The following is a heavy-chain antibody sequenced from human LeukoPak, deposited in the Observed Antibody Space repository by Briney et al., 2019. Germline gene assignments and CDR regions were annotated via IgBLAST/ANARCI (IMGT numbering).Heavy chain of an antibody. J-gene: IGHJ3*02. CDR2: ISSSGDST. CDR1: GFSFSSCG. V-gene: IGHV3-23*01. Sequence: PGGSLRLSCAVSGFSFSSCGMNWVRQAPGKGLEWVSTISSSGDSTYYADSVKGRFTISRDNAKNSLYLQMNSLRAEDTAVYYCARVSAGVIGMKDVFDIWGQGTMVTVSS. CDR3: ARVSAGVIGMKDVFDI. D-gene: IGHD3-16*02.